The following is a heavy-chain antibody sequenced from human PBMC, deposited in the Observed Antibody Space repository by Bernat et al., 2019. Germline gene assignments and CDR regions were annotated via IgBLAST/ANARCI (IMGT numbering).Heavy chain of an antibody. CDR2: IRTYNGDT. CDR1: GYIFSDFG. Sequence: QIKFEQSGAEVKKPGASVKVSCRPSGYIFSDFGLSWVRQAPGQGLEWMGWIRTYNGDTKSPKRFQGRVTMTRDTSTQTSYMELRNLGSDDTAVYYCAGDGFTGVITQCYRFGMDVWGQGTTVTVSS. D-gene: IGHD3-22*01. CDR3: AGDGFTGVITQCYRFGMDV. V-gene: IGHV1-18*01. J-gene: IGHJ6*02.